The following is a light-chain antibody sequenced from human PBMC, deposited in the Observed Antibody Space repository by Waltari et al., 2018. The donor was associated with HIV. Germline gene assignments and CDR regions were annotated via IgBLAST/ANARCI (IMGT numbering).Light chain of an antibody. CDR3: SSYATTNDFYVL. J-gene: IGLJ2*01. V-gene: IGLV2-8*01. CDR1: NSDIGNFDY. Sequence: QSALTQPPSASGSPGQSVTISCTGTNSDIGNFDYVAWYQQRPGKPPKLIISEVYKRPSGVPNRFSGSKSGNTASLTVSGLQAEDEADYYCSSYATTNDFYVLFGGGTKLTVL. CDR2: EVY.